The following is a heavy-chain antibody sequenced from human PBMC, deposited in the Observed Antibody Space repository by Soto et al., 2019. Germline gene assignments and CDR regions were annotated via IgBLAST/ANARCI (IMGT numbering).Heavy chain of an antibody. J-gene: IGHJ4*02. D-gene: IGHD3-3*01. CDR1: GYTFTSYG. CDR3: ARGPLQYYDFWSGYSPYYFEY. Sequence: GASVKFSCKASGYTFTSYGISWVRQAPGQGLEWMGWISAYNGNTNYAQKLQGRVTMTTDTSTSTAYMELRSLRSDDTAVYYCARGPLQYYDFWSGYSPYYFEYWGEGTLVTVSS. V-gene: IGHV1-18*04. CDR2: ISAYNGNT.